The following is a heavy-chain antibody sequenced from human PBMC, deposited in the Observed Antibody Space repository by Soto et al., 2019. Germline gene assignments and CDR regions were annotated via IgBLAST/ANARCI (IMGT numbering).Heavy chain of an antibody. Sequence: QVQLQESGPGLVKPSQTLSLTCTVSGGSISSGGYYWSWIRQHPGQGLEWIGYIYYSGSTYYNPSLKSRVTISVATSKNQFSLKLSSVTAADTAVYYCARADIQFHYGMDVWGQGTTVTVSS. J-gene: IGHJ6*02. CDR1: GGSISSGGYY. D-gene: IGHD3-9*01. V-gene: IGHV4-31*03. CDR2: IYYSGST. CDR3: ARADIQFHYGMDV.